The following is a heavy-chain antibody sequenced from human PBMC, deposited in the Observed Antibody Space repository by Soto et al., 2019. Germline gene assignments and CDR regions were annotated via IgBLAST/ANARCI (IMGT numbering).Heavy chain of an antibody. CDR1: GGSISSSSYY. J-gene: IGHJ6*02. CDR3: ARHYYGSGSYSPYYYYYGMDV. Sequence: SETLSLTCTVSGGSISSSSYYWGWIRQPPGKGLEWIGSIYYSGSTYYNPSLKSRVTISVDTSKNHFALKLSSVTAADTAVYYCARHYYGSGSYSPYYYYYGMDVWGQGTTVT. CDR2: IYYSGST. V-gene: IGHV4-39*01. D-gene: IGHD3-10*01.